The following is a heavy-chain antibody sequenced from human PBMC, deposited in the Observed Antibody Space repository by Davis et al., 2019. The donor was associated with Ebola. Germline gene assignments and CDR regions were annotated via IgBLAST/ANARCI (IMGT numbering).Heavy chain of an antibody. CDR2: IRSDGSSE. CDR1: GFTFSSYA. D-gene: IGHD3-16*01. CDR3: TKGGNRGTYYFDY. V-gene: IGHV3-30*02. J-gene: IGHJ4*02. Sequence: GESLKISCAASGFTFSSYAMHWVRQAPGKGLAWAAKIRSDGSSEQYADSVKGRFTVSRDNSKNTLFLQMNSLRPEDTAIYYCTKGGNRGTYYFDYWGQGSLVTVSS.